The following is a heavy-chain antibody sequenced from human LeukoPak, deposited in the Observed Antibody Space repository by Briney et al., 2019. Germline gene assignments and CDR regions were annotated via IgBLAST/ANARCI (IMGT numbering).Heavy chain of an antibody. CDR3: ARELLWFEEGDAFDI. D-gene: IGHD3-10*01. J-gene: IGHJ3*02. Sequence: SETLSLTCTVSGGSISSSSYYWGWIRQPPGKGLEWIGSIYYSGSTYYNPSLKSRVTISVDTSKNQFSLKLSSVTAADTAVYYCARELLWFEEGDAFDIWGQGTMVTVSS. V-gene: IGHV4-39*01. CDR2: IYYSGST. CDR1: GGSISSSSYY.